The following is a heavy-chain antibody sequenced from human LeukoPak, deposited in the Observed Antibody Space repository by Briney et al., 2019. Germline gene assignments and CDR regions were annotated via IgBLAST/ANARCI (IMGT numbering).Heavy chain of an antibody. J-gene: IGHJ4*02. CDR2: INHSGST. D-gene: IGHD3-3*01. Sequence: SETLSLTCAVYGGSFSGYYWSWIRQPPGKGPEWIGEINHSGSTNYNPSLKSRVTISVDTSKNQFSLKLSSVAAADTAVYYCASYYDFWCGYDYWGQGTLVTVSS. V-gene: IGHV4-34*01. CDR3: ASYYDFWCGYDY. CDR1: GGSFSGYY.